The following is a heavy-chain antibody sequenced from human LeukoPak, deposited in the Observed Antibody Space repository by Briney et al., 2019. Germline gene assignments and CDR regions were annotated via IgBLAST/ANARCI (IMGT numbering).Heavy chain of an antibody. D-gene: IGHD3-16*01. J-gene: IGHJ6*03. Sequence: SETLSLTCAVSGYSLSSVYYWGWIRQPPGRGLEWIGSIYHSGSTYYKQSLKSRVTISVDTSKNQFSLKLSSVTAANTAVYYCARVPGMGVMGYYYYYYMDVWGKGTTVTVSS. CDR1: GYSLSSVYY. CDR2: IYHSGST. V-gene: IGHV4-38-2*01. CDR3: ARVPGMGVMGYYYYYYMDV.